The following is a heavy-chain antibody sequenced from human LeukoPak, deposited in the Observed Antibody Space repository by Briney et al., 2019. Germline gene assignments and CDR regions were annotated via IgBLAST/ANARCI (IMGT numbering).Heavy chain of an antibody. CDR2: IYTSGST. CDR3: AKDTYGSGSSHFDY. CDR1: GGSISSYY. D-gene: IGHD3-10*01. J-gene: IGHJ4*02. V-gene: IGHV4-4*07. Sequence: SETLSLTCTVSGGSISSYYWSWIRQPAGKGLEWIGRIYTSGSTNYNPSLKSRVTMSVDTSKNQFSLKLSSVTAADTAVYYCAKDTYGSGSSHFDYWGQGTLVTVSS.